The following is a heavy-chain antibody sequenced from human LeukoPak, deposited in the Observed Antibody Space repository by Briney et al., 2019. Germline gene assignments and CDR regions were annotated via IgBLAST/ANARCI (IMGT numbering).Heavy chain of an antibody. J-gene: IGHJ4*02. CDR2: IYYSGST. CDR1: GGSISSSSYF. V-gene: IGHV4-39*02. CDR3: ARENYPRVEMATILGY. Sequence: SETLSLTCTVSGGSISSSSYFWAWIRQSPGKGLEWIGNIYYSGSTYYNPSLKSRVTISVDTSKNHFSLKLSSVTAADTAVYYCARENYPRVEMATILGYWGQGTLVTVSS. D-gene: IGHD5-24*01.